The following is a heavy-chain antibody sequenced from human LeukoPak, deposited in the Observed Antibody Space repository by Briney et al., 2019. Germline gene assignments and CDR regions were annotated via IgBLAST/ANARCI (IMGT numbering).Heavy chain of an antibody. J-gene: IGHJ4*02. CDR1: GGSFSGYY. D-gene: IGHD6-19*01. V-gene: IGHV4-34*01. CDR3: ARSRYSSGWYDY. Sequence: PSETLSLTCAVYGGSFSGYYWSWIRQPPGKGLEWIGEINHSGSTNYNPSLKSRVTISVDTSKNQSSQQLSSVTAADTAVYYCARSRYSSGWYDYWGQGTLVTVS. CDR2: INHSGST.